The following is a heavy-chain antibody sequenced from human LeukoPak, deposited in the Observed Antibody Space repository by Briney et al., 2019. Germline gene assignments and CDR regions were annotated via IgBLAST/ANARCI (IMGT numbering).Heavy chain of an antibody. Sequence: GASLKVSCKASGYTFTNYYMRWVRQAPGQGLEWMGVINPSGGTTSYAQKFQGRVTMTRDTSTSTVYMELSSLRSEDTAVYYCARAFGSGSYHNPDHWGQGTLVTVSS. J-gene: IGHJ5*02. CDR3: ARAFGSGSYHNPDH. V-gene: IGHV1-46*01. D-gene: IGHD3-10*01. CDR1: GYTFTNYY. CDR2: INPSGGTT.